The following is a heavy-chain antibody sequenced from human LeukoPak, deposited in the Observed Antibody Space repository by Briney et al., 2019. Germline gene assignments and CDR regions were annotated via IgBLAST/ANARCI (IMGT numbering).Heavy chain of an antibody. D-gene: IGHD3-22*01. J-gene: IGHJ6*04. CDR2: ISSSGCTI. Sequence: PGGSLRLSCAASGFTFSSYEMNWVRQAPGKGLEWVSYISSSGCTIYYADSVKGRFTISRDNAKNSLYLQMNSLRAEDTAVYYCAELGITMIEGVWGKGTTVTISS. CDR1: GFTFSSYE. CDR3: AELGITMIEGV. V-gene: IGHV3-48*03.